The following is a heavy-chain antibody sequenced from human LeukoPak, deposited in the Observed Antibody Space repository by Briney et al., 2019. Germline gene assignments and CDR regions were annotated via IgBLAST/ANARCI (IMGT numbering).Heavy chain of an antibody. Sequence: GASVKVSRKASGYTFTGYYMHWVRQAPGQGLEWMGWINPNSGGTNYALKFQGRVTMTRDTSISTAYMELSRLRSDDTAVYYCARFSSGWSFDYWGQGTLVTVSS. CDR1: GYTFTGYY. CDR2: INPNSGGT. D-gene: IGHD6-19*01. CDR3: ARFSSGWSFDY. J-gene: IGHJ4*02. V-gene: IGHV1-2*02.